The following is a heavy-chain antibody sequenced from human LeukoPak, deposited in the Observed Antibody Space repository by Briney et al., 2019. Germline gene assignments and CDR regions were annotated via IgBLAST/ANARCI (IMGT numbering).Heavy chain of an antibody. D-gene: IGHD2-2*01. J-gene: IGHJ5*02. CDR1: GYTFTGYY. CDR2: INPNSGGT. CDR3: ARDTGSYCSSTSCSGPYNWFDR. V-gene: IGHV1-2*02. Sequence: ASVKLSCKASGYTFTGYYMRWVRQAPGQGLEWMGWINPNSGGTNYAQKCQGRVTMTRDTSSSTAYMELSRLRCDGTAVYYCARDTGSYCSSTSCSGPYNWFDRWGQGTLVTVSS.